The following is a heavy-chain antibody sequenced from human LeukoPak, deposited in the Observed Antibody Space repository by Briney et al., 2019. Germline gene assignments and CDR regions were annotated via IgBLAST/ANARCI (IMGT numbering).Heavy chain of an antibody. CDR3: ARANPDYYYDTSGSGGFDY. J-gene: IGHJ4*02. CDR2: ISYDGSNK. Sequence: GRSLRLSCAASGFTFSSYAMHWVRQAPGKGLEWVAVISYDGSNKYYADSVKGRFTISRDNSKDTLYLQMSSLRAEDTAVYYCARANPDYYYDTSGSGGFDYWGQGTLVTVSS. D-gene: IGHD3-22*01. CDR1: GFTFSSYA. V-gene: IGHV3-30-3*01.